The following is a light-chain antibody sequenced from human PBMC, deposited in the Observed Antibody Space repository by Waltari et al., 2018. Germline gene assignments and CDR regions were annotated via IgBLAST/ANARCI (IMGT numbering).Light chain of an antibody. Sequence: QSALPHPASVSGSPGPSITLSCTGRDSAVGGYNYVSWYQQHPGTVPKLIIYGVSNRPSGVSNRCSASKSANTASLTISGLQAEDEADYYCSSYTSSRTLEFGGGTKLTVL. CDR1: DSAVGGYNY. CDR2: GVS. J-gene: IGLJ3*02. V-gene: IGLV2-14*03. CDR3: SSYTSSRTLE.